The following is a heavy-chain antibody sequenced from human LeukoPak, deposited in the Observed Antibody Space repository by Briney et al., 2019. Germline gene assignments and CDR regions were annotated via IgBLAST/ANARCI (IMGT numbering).Heavy chain of an antibody. V-gene: IGHV3-11*01. CDR3: TTSYMVRGVILTYYFDY. J-gene: IGHJ4*02. D-gene: IGHD3-10*01. Sequence: GGSLRLSCAASGFTFSDYYMSWIRQAPGKGLEWVSYISSSGSTIYYADSVKGRFTISRDNAKNSLYLQMNSLRAEDTAVYYCTTSYMVRGVILTYYFDYWGQGTLVTVSS. CDR1: GFTFSDYY. CDR2: ISSSGSTI.